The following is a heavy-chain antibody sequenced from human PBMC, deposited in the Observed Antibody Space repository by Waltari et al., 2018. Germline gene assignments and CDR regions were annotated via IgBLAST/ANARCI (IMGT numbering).Heavy chain of an antibody. Sequence: QLQLQESGPGLVKPSETLSLTCTVSGGSISSSSYYWGWIRQPPGKGLEWIGSIYYSGSTYDNPSLKSRVTISVDTSKNQFSLKLSSVTAADTAVYYGAREWGSSSLFDYWGQGTLVTVSS. CDR2: IYYSGST. CDR3: AREWGSSSLFDY. J-gene: IGHJ4*02. V-gene: IGHV4-39*07. CDR1: GGSISSSSYY. D-gene: IGHD6-6*01.